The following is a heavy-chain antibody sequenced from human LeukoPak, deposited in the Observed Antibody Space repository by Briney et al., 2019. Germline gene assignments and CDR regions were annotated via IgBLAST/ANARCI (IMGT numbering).Heavy chain of an antibody. CDR2: NDGST. J-gene: IGHJ3*02. Sequence: SETLSLTCTVSGGSISSYYWSWIRQPPGKGLEWIGYNDGSTSYNPSLKSRVTISLDTSKHQFSLKLNSVTAADTAVYYCARHAYCGGDCFGGAFEIWGQGTMVTVSS. D-gene: IGHD2-21*02. CDR1: GGSISSYY. V-gene: IGHV4-59*08. CDR3: ARHAYCGGDCFGGAFEI.